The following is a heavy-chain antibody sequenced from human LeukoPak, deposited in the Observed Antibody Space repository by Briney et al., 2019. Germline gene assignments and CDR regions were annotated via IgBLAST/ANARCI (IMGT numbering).Heavy chain of an antibody. V-gene: IGHV1-69*05. J-gene: IGHJ4*02. D-gene: IGHD5-24*01. Sequence: SVKVSCKPSGGTFSSYAISWVRQAPGQGLEWMGRIIPIFGTANYAQKFQGRVTITTDESTSTAYMELSSLRSEDTAVYYCARDRLEMATVPLDYWGQGTLVTVS. CDR1: GGTFSSYA. CDR2: IIPIFGTA. CDR3: ARDRLEMATVPLDY.